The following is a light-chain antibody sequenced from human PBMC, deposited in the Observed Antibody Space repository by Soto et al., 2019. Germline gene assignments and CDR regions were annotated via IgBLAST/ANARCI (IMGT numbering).Light chain of an antibody. CDR1: SSDVGGYDF. J-gene: IGLJ3*02. CDR3: CSYAGSYTFV. V-gene: IGLV2-11*01. CDR2: DVS. Sequence: QSALTQPRSVSGSPEQSVTISCIGTSSDVGGYDFVTWYHHHPGKAPKLIIYDVSKRPSGVPDRFSGSKSGNTASLTISGLQAEDEADYYCCSYAGSYTFVFGGGTKLTVL.